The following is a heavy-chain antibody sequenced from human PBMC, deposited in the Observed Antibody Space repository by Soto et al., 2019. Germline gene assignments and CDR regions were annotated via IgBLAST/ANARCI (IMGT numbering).Heavy chain of an antibody. CDR1: GFTFSSYW. CDR3: ARGNYDFWSSYHANHYYYYMDV. V-gene: IGHV3-7*01. Sequence: GGSLRLSCAASGFTFSSYWMSWVRQAPGKGLEWVANIKQDGSEKYYVDSVKGRFTISRDNAKNSLYLQTNRLGAEDTAVYYCARGNYDFWSSYHANHYYYYMDVWGKGTTVTVSS. CDR2: IKQDGSEK. D-gene: IGHD3-3*01. J-gene: IGHJ6*03.